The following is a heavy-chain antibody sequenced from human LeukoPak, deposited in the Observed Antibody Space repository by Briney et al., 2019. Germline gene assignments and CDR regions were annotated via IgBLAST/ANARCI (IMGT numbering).Heavy chain of an antibody. D-gene: IGHD4-17*01. CDR2: IWYDGSNK. CDR1: GFTFSSYG. J-gene: IGHJ4*02. Sequence: GGSLSLSCAASGFTFSSYGMHWVRQAPGKGLEWVAVIWYDGSNKYYADSVKGRFTISRDNSKNTLYLQMNSLRAEDTAVYYCARDATTVTPYYFDYWGQGTLVTVSS. V-gene: IGHV3-33*01. CDR3: ARDATTVTPYYFDY.